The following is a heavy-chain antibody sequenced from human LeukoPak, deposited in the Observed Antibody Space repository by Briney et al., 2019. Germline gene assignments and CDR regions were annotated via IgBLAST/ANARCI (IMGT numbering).Heavy chain of an antibody. CDR1: VFSFRSYG. CDR3: AKGSNYDYVWGSVDYYYGMDV. CDR2: ISYDGSNN. D-gene: IGHD3-16*01. J-gene: IGHJ6*02. Sequence: GGSLRLSCAASVFSFRSYGMHWVRQAPGKGLEWVSLISYDGSNNYYADSVKGRFTISIDNSRNTLYLQMNSLRAEDTAVYYCAKGSNYDYVWGSVDYYYGMDVWGQGTTVTVSS. V-gene: IGHV3-30*18.